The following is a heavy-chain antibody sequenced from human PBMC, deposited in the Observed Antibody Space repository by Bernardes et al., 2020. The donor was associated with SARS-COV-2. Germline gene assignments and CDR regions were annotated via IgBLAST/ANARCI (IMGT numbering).Heavy chain of an antibody. CDR1: GGSFSGYY. J-gene: IGHJ4*02. Sequence: SETLSLTCAVYGGSFSGYYWSWIRQPPGKGLEWIGEINHSGSTNYNPSLKSRVTISVDTSKNQFSLKLSSVTAADTAVYYCARGLIGRYDFWSGQVKSEEIDYWGQGTLVTVSS. D-gene: IGHD3-3*01. CDR3: ARGLIGRYDFWSGQVKSEEIDY. V-gene: IGHV4-34*01. CDR2: INHSGST.